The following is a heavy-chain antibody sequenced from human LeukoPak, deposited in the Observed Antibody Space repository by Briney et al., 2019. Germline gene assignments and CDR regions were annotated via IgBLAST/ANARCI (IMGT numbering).Heavy chain of an antibody. D-gene: IGHD4-17*01. Sequence: ASVKVSCKASGYTFTGYYMHWVRQAPGQGLEWMGWINPNSGGTNYAQKFQDRVTMTRDTSISTAYMELTRLRSDDTAVYYCATAGPLRVTTSHYFDYWGQGTLVTVSS. J-gene: IGHJ4*02. CDR2: INPNSGGT. CDR3: ATAGPLRVTTSHYFDY. V-gene: IGHV1-2*02. CDR1: GYTFTGYY.